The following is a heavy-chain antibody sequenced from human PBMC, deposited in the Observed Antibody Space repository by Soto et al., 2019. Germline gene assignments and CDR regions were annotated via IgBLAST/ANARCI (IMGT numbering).Heavy chain of an antibody. CDR2: IKSKTDGGTT. CDR1: GFTFSNAW. V-gene: IGHV3-15*01. Sequence: GGSLRLSCAASGFTFSNAWMSWVRQAPGKGLEWVGRIKSKTDGGTTDYAAPVKGRFTISRDDSKNTLYLQMNSLKTEDTAVYYCTTARYYYYGSGRNYYGMDVWGQGTTVTVSS. D-gene: IGHD3-10*01. J-gene: IGHJ6*02. CDR3: TTARYYYYGSGRNYYGMDV.